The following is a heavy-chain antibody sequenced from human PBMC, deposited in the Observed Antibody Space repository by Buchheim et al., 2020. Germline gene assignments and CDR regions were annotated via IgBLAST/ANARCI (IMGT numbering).Heavy chain of an antibody. Sequence: QVQLQESGPGLVKPSGTLSLTCAVSGGSISSSNWWTWVRQPPGKGLEWIGEIDQSGRTNYNPSLKSRVAISLDKSKNQFSLELNSVTAADTALYHCASLWKYVAYWGQGTL. CDR3: ASLWKYVAY. D-gene: IGHD1-7*01. V-gene: IGHV4-4*02. J-gene: IGHJ4*02. CDR1: GGSISSSNW. CDR2: IDQSGRT.